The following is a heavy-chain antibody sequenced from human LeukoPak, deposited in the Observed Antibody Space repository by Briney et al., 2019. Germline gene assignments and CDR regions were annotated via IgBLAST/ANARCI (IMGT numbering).Heavy chain of an antibody. CDR3: ARDQDGGARPPTPFDI. CDR2: IYYSGST. Sequence: SETLSLTCTVSGGSISSYYWSWIRQPPGKGLEWIGYIYYSGSTNYNPSLKSRVTMSVDTSKNQFSLKLSSVTAADTAVYYCARDQDGGARPPTPFDIWGQGKMVTVSS. J-gene: IGHJ3*02. CDR1: GGSISSYY. V-gene: IGHV4-59*12. D-gene: IGHD1-26*01.